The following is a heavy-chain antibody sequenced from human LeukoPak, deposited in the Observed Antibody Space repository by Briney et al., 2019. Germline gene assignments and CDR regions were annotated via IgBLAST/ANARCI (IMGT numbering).Heavy chain of an antibody. J-gene: IGHJ4*02. Sequence: SETLSLTCTVSGGSISSGGYYWSWIRQHPGKGLEWIGYIYYSGSTYYNPSLKSRVTISVDTSKNQFSLKLSSVTAADTAVYYCARYRSSWSGLDYWGQGTLVTVSS. D-gene: IGHD6-13*01. CDR2: IYYSGST. CDR3: ARYRSSWSGLDY. V-gene: IGHV4-31*03. CDR1: GGSISSGGYY.